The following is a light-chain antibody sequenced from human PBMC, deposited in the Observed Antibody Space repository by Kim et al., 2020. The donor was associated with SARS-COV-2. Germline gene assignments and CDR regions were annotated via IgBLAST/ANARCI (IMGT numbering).Light chain of an antibody. Sequence: QPVLTQPSSLSAFPGPSAPLTCTLSSGTNVGTYRFYWYQQKRGSPPQYPLRYKSDSDKLQGSGVPNRFSGSKDASANAGILLITWLESEDEAGYYCMIWHSSAYGFGTGTKVSDL. CDR2: YKSDSDK. V-gene: IGLV5-45*03. CDR3: MIWHSSAYG. CDR1: SGTNVGTYR. J-gene: IGLJ1*01.